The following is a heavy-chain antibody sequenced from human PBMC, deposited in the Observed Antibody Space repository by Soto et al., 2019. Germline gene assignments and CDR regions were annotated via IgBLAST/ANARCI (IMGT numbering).Heavy chain of an antibody. Sequence: QVQLVESGGGVVQPGRSLRLSCAASGFTFSSYGMHWVRQAPGKGLEWVAVISYDGSNKYYADSVKGRFTISRDNSKNTLYLQMNSLRAEDTAVYYCAKDRGGDDFWSDVNWFDPWGQGTLVTVSS. V-gene: IGHV3-30*18. CDR2: ISYDGSNK. CDR3: AKDRGGDDFWSDVNWFDP. D-gene: IGHD3-3*01. J-gene: IGHJ5*02. CDR1: GFTFSSYG.